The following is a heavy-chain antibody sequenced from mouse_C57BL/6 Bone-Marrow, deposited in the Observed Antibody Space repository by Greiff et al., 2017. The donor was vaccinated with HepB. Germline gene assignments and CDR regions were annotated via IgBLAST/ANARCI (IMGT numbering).Heavy chain of an antibody. V-gene: IGHV10-1*01. D-gene: IGHD1-1*01. CDR1: GFSFNTYA. CDR2: IRSKSNNYAT. CDR3: VSFTTVVATDYAMDY. Sequence: EVQVVESGGGLVQPKGSLKLSCAASGFSFNTYAMNWVRQAPGKGLEWVARIRSKSNNYATYYADSVKDRFTISRDDSESMLYLQMNNLKTEDTAMYYCVSFTTVVATDYAMDYWGQGTSVTVSS. J-gene: IGHJ4*01.